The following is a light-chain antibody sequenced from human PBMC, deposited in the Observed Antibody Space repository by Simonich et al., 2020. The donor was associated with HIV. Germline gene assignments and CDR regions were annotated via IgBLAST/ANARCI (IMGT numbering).Light chain of an antibody. V-gene: IGKV1-39*01. CDR3: QQSYSTPRT. CDR1: QYLSSY. J-gene: IGKJ1*01. Sequence: DIQMTQSPSSLSASVGDRVNITYRASQYLSSYLNWYQQKPGKAPKLLISAASSLQSGVPSRFSGSGSGTDFTLTISSLQPEDFATYYCQQSYSTPRTFGQGTKVEIK. CDR2: AAS.